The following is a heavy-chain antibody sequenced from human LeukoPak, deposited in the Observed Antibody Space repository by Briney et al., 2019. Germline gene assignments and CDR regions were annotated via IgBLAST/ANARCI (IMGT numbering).Heavy chain of an antibody. V-gene: IGHV1-69*13. CDR2: IIPIFGTA. CDR3: AGVGDMVRGVDAFDI. Sequence: SVKVSCKASGGTFSSYAISWVRQAPGQGLEWMGGIIPIFGTANYAQKFQGRVTITADESTSTAYMELSSLRSEDTAVYYCAGVGDMVRGVDAFDIWGQGIMVTVSS. J-gene: IGHJ3*02. CDR1: GGTFSSYA. D-gene: IGHD3-10*01.